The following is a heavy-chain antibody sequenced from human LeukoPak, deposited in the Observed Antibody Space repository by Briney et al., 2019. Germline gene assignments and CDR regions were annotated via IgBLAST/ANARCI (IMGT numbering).Heavy chain of an antibody. J-gene: IGHJ4*02. D-gene: IGHD3-22*01. V-gene: IGHV1-18*01. CDR2: ISAYNGNT. Sequence: ASVKVSCKASGYTFTSYGISWVRQAPGQGLEWMGWISAYNGNTNYAQKLQGRVTMTTDTSTSTAYMELRSLRSDDTAVYYCARVEGGYDSSGYLFDYWGQGTLVTVSS. CDR1: GYTFTSYG. CDR3: ARVEGGYDSSGYLFDY.